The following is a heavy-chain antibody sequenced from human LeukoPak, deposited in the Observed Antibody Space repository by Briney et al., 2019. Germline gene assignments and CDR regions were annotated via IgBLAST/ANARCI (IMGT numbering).Heavy chain of an antibody. V-gene: IGHV1-18*01. CDR2: ISAYNGNT. CDR3: ARADYGDYTDYFDY. CDR1: GYTSTIYG. D-gene: IGHD4-17*01. J-gene: IGHJ4*02. Sequence: GASVKVSCKESGYTSTIYGISWVRQAPRQGLEWMGWISAYNGNTNYAQKLQGRVTMTTDTSTSTAYMELRSLRSDDTAVYYCARADYGDYTDYFDYWGQGTLVTVSS.